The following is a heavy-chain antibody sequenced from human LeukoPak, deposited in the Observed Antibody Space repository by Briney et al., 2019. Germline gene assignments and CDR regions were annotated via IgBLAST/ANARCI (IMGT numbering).Heavy chain of an antibody. D-gene: IGHD3-16*01. V-gene: IGHV1-18*01. CDR1: GYTFTNYA. J-gene: IGHJ4*02. Sequence: GASMKVSCKASGYTFTNYAISWVRQAPGQGLEWMGCISAYNGNTNYAQKLEGRVTMTTDTSTSTAYMELRSLTSDDTAVYYCARDRRGEVPPYYFDYWGQGPLVTVSS. CDR3: ARDRRGEVPPYYFDY. CDR2: ISAYNGNT.